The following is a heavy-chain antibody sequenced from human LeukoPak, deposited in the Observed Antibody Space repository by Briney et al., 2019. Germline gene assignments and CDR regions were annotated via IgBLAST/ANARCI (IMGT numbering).Heavy chain of an antibody. CDR1: GFTFSSYA. J-gene: IGHJ4*02. CDR2: ISGSGGST. V-gene: IGHV3-23*01. CDR3: ARGTRGSVATPFDY. D-gene: IGHD5-12*01. Sequence: GGSLRLSCAASGFTFSSYAMSWVRQAPGKGLEWVSAISGSGGSTYYADSVKGRFTISRDNSKNTLYLQMNSLRAEDTAVYYCARGTRGSVATPFDYWGQGTLVTVSS.